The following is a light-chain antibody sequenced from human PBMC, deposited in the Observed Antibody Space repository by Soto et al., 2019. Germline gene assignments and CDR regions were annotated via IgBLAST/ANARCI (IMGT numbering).Light chain of an antibody. V-gene: IGKV2-30*01. CDR3: QQYNDWPQT. J-gene: IGKJ1*01. Sequence: DVVMTQSPLSLPVTLGQPASISCRSTQSLVYSDGNTYLNWFQQRSGQSPRRLIYKVSNRDSGVPDRFSGSGSGTDFALTISSLQSEDFAIYYCQQYNDWPQTFGQGTKVDIK. CDR2: KVS. CDR1: QSLVYSDGNTY.